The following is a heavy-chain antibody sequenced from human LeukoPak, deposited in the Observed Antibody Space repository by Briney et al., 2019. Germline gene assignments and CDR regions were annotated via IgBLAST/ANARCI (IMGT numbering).Heavy chain of an antibody. J-gene: IGHJ4*02. CDR3: AKDPGNYYDSSGYYDY. Sequence: PGRSLRLSCAASGFTFSSYGMHWVRQAPGKGLEWVAVISYDGSNKYYADSVKGRFTIPRDNSKNTLYLQMNSLGAEDTAVYYCAKDPGNYYDSSGYYDYWGQGTLVTVSS. CDR2: ISYDGSNK. D-gene: IGHD3-22*01. CDR1: GFTFSSYG. V-gene: IGHV3-30*18.